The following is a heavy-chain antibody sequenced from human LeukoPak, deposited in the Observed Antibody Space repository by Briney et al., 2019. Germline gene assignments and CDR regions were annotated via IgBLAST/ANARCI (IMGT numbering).Heavy chain of an antibody. CDR2: TYYGGNT. J-gene: IGHJ4*02. V-gene: IGHV4-39*01. CDR1: GGSISSSSYY. Sequence: PSETLSLTCTVSGGSISSSSYYWGWIRQPPGKGLEWIGNTYYGGNTYYNPSLKSRVTISVDTSKNQFSLELNSVTAADTAVYYCAAAFDYWGQGTLVTVSS. D-gene: IGHD6-25*01. CDR3: AAAFDY.